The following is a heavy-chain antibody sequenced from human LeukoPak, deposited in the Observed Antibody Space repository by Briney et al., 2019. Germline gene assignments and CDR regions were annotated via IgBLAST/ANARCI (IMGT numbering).Heavy chain of an antibody. J-gene: IGHJ4*02. V-gene: IGHV1-69*13. CDR3: ARDGGFWSGYSYCFDY. CDR1: GGTFSSYA. D-gene: IGHD3-3*01. CDR2: IIPIFGTA. Sequence: SVKVSCKASGGTFSSYAISWVRQAPGQGLEWMGGIIPIFGTANYAQKFQGRVTITADESTSTAYMELSSLRSEDTAVYYCARDGGFWSGYSYCFDYWGQGTLVTVSS.